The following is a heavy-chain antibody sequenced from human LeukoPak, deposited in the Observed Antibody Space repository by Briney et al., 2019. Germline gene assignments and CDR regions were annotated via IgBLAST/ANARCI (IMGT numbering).Heavy chain of an antibody. CDR2: MNPNSGNT. CDR3: AKSDPRKDHGDAVVPAASYFSN. Sequence: GASVKVSCKASGHTFTSYDINWVRQATGQGPEWMGWMNPNSGNTGYAQKFQGRVTMTRNTSISTAYMELSSLRSEDTAVYYCAKSDPRKDHGDAVVPAASYFSNWGLGTLVTVSS. CDR1: GHTFTSYD. J-gene: IGHJ4*02. D-gene: IGHD2-2*01. V-gene: IGHV1-8*01.